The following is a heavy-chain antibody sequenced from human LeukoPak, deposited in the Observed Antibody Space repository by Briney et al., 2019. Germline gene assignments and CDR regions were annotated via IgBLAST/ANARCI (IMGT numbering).Heavy chain of an antibody. J-gene: IGHJ4*02. D-gene: IGHD3-16*01. V-gene: IGHV3-9*01. CDR3: AKDMGTGGRYYFDY. CDR1: GFTFDDYA. Sequence: GRSLRLSGAASGFTFDDYAMHWVRQAPGKGLEWVSGISWNSGSIGYADSVKGRFTISRDNAKNSLYLQMNSLRAEDTALYYCAKDMGTGGRYYFDYWGQGTLVTVSS. CDR2: ISWNSGSI.